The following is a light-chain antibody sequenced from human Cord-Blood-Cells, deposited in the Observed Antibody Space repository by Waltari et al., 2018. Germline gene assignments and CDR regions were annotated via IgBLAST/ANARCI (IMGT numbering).Light chain of an antibody. CDR2: AAS. J-gene: IGKJ3*01. Sequence: DIRMTPFPSYLLSFVGNKVILTCLASQSISSYLNWYHQKPGKAPKLLIYAASSLQSGVPSRFSGSGSGTDFTLTISSLQPEDFATYYCQQSYSTPFTFGPGTKVDIK. V-gene: IGKV1-39*01. CDR3: QQSYSTPFT. CDR1: QSISSY.